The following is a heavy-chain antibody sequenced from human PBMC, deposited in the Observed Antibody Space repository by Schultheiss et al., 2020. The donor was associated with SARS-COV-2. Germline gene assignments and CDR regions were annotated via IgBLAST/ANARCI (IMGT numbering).Heavy chain of an antibody. CDR3: AGSSSSWYPPYNWFDP. D-gene: IGHD6-13*01. J-gene: IGHJ5*02. CDR1: GGTFSSYA. V-gene: IGHV1-24*01. Sequence: ASVKVSCKASGGTFSSYAISWVRQAPGKGLEWMGGFDPEDGETIYAQKFQGRVTMTEDTSTDTAYMELSSLRSEDTAVYYCAGSSSSWYPPYNWFDPWGQGTLVTVSS. CDR2: FDPEDGET.